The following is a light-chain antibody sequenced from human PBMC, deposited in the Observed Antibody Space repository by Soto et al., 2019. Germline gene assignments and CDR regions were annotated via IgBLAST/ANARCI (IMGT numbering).Light chain of an antibody. V-gene: IGLV7-46*01. CDR1: TGAVTSGHY. CDR3: LLSYSGARPVV. CDR2: DTS. Sequence: QAVVTQQPSLTVSPGGTVTLPCGSSTGAVTSGHYPYWFQQKPGQAPRTLIYDTSNTHSWTPDRFSGSLLGGKAALTLSGAPPEDEADYYCLLSYSGARPVVFGGGTKLTVL. J-gene: IGLJ2*01.